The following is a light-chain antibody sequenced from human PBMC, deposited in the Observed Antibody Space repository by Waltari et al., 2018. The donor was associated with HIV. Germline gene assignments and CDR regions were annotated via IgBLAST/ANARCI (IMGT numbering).Light chain of an antibody. V-gene: IGKV4-1*01. J-gene: IGKJ1*01. CDR2: WAS. CDR3: QQYFSTPWT. Sequence: DIVMTQPLDSLIVSTGERASTTCRSHQSLLYSPNNKNFLVWYQQKPGQPHKLLIYWASSRESGVPARFSGSGSGTNFTLTISSLQPEDVSTYFCQQYFSTPWTFGQGTKV. CDR1: QSLLYSPNNKNF.